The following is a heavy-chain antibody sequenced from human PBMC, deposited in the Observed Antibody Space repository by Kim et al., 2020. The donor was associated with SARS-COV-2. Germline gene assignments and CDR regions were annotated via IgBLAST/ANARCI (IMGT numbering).Heavy chain of an antibody. CDR3: AKDQFDYLFDY. V-gene: IGHV3-30*18. Sequence: GGSLRLSCAASGFTFSSYGMHWVRQAPGKGLEWVAVISYDGSNKYYADSVKGRFTISRDNSKNTLYLQMNSLRAEDTAVYYCAKDQFDYLFDYWGQGTLVTVSS. D-gene: IGHD4-17*01. J-gene: IGHJ4*02. CDR1: GFTFSSYG. CDR2: ISYDGSNK.